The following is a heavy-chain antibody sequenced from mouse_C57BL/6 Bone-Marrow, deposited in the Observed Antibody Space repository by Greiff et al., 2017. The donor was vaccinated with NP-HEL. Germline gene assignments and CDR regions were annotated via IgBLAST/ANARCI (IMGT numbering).Heavy chain of an antibody. V-gene: IGHV6-3*01. CDR3: TGGIYYYGSYFDY. CDR2: IRLKSDNYAT. Sequence: EVKVVESGGGLVQPGGSMKLSCVASGFTFSNYWMNWVRQSPEKGLEWVAQIRLKSDNYATHYAESVKGRFTISRDDSKSSVYLQMNNLRAEDTGIYYCTGGIYYYGSYFDYWGQGTTLTVSS. CDR1: GFTFSNYW. J-gene: IGHJ2*01. D-gene: IGHD1-1*01.